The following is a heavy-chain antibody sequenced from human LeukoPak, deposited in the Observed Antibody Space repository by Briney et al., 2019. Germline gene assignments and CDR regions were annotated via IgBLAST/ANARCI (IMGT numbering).Heavy chain of an antibody. CDR2: ISGSGGST. CDR1: GFTFSSYA. CDR3: AKCSGGNNNQNY. V-gene: IGHV3-23*01. Sequence: PGGSLRLSCAASGFTFSSYAMSWVRQAPGKGLEWVSAISGSGGSTYYADSVKGRFAISRDNSKNTLYLQMNSLRAEDTAVYYCAKCSGGNNNQNYWGQGTLVTVSS. D-gene: IGHD2-15*01. J-gene: IGHJ4*02.